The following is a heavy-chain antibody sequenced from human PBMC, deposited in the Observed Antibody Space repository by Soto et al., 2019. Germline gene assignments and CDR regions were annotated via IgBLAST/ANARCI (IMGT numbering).Heavy chain of an antibody. CDR2: VSGDSKST. D-gene: IGHD3-10*01. CDR1: GFNFSRFA. CDR3: CKTTSFYFDYGSLLFS. V-gene: IGHV3-23*01. Sequence: GGSLRLSCAASGFNFSRFAMTWVRRAPGQGLEWLAAVSGDSKSTDYAYSANGRFPIARDNSRNTVSLLLLSLRVDATALYSCCKTTSFYFDYGSLLFSWGHGTLVTVSS. J-gene: IGHJ5*01.